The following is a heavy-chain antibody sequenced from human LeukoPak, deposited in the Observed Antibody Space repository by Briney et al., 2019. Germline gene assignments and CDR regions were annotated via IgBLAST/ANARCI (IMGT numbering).Heavy chain of an antibody. D-gene: IGHD3-3*01. CDR2: IRYDGSNK. CDR3: AKGRGAYYDLWSGSDAFDI. V-gene: IGHV3-30*02. Sequence: PGGSLRLSCAASRFIFSSYGMHWVRQAPGKGLEWVAFIRYDGSNKYYAKSVKGRLTISRDNSKNTLYLQMNSLRAEDTAVYYCAKGRGAYYDLWSGSDAFDIWGQGTMVTVSS. J-gene: IGHJ3*02. CDR1: RFIFSSYG.